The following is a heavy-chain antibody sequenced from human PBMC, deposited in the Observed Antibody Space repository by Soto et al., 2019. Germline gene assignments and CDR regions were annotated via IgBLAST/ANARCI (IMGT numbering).Heavy chain of an antibody. D-gene: IGHD2-2*01. V-gene: IGHV3-48*01. CDR1: GFTFSSYS. CDR3: ARIGYCSSTSCLY. J-gene: IGHJ4*02. CDR2: ISSRSSTI. Sequence: EVQLVESGGNLVQPGGSLRLSCAASGFTFSSYSMNWVRQAPGKGLEWVSYISSRSSTIYYADSVKGRFTISRDNAKNSLYLKMNSRRAEDTAVYYCARIGYCSSTSCLYWGQGTLVTVSS.